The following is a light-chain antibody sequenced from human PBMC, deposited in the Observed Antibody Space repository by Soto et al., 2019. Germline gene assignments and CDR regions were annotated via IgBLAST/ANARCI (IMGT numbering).Light chain of an antibody. J-gene: IGLJ1*01. Sequence: QSVLTHPASASGSPGQSITISCTGTSGDIDSYNRVSWYQQHPGKAPKPIIYEVTDRPSGVSNRFSGSKSGNTASLTISGLQAEDEAEYYCSSYTNINTRACVFGTGTKVTVL. V-gene: IGLV2-14*01. CDR2: EVT. CDR1: SGDIDSYNR. CDR3: SSYTNINTRACV.